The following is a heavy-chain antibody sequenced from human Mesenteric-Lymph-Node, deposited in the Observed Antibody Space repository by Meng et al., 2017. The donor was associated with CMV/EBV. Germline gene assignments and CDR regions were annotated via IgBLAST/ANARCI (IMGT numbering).Heavy chain of an antibody. Sequence: SGPTLVKPTQTLTLTCTFSGFSLTTNGVGVGWIRQPPEKAPEWLALIYWSDDKHYNPSLNMRLTTTKDTSKSQVVLTMTNMDPLDTGTYYCAHIYYDYVWGTSYAFDVWGRGTMVTVSS. D-gene: IGHD3-16*01. CDR1: GFSLTTNGVG. V-gene: IGHV2-5*01. CDR2: IYWSDDK. CDR3: AHIYYDYVWGTSYAFDV. J-gene: IGHJ3*01.